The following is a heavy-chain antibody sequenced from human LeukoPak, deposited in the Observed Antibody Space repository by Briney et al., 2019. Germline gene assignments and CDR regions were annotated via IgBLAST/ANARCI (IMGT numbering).Heavy chain of an antibody. V-gene: IGHV1-69*04. Sequence: GASVKVSCKASGGTFSSYAISWVRQAPGQGLAWMGRIIPIFGIANYAQKFQGRVTITADKSTSTAYMELSSLRSEDTAVYYCARMVDSSGPDIDYWGQGTLVTVSS. CDR3: ARMVDSSGPDIDY. CDR2: IIPIFGIA. CDR1: GGTFSSYA. J-gene: IGHJ4*02. D-gene: IGHD3-22*01.